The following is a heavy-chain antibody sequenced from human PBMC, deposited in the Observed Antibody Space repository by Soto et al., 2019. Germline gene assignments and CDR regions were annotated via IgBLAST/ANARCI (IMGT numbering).Heavy chain of an antibody. Sequence: PSETLSLTCTVSGGSISSYYWSWIRQPPGKGLEWIANFYHSGSTYYNPSLKSRVTISVDRSKNQFSLKLSSVTAADTAVYYCARGMTTVTTFDYWGQGTLVTVS. CDR1: GGSISSYY. CDR2: FYHSGST. CDR3: ARGMTTVTTFDY. D-gene: IGHD4-17*01. J-gene: IGHJ4*02. V-gene: IGHV4-59*12.